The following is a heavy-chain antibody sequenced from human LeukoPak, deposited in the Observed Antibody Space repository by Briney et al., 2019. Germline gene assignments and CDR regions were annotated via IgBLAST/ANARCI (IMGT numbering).Heavy chain of an antibody. D-gene: IGHD6-13*01. V-gene: IGHV5-51*01. CDR3: ARHPISSSWHPDYYYGMDV. CDR2: IYPGDSDT. CDR1: GYSFTSYW. J-gene: IGHJ6*02. Sequence: GESLKISYKGSGYSFTSYWIGWVRQMPGKGLGWMGIIYPGDSDTRYSPSFQGQVTISADKSISTAYLQWSSLKASGTAMYYCARHPISSSWHPDYYYGMDVWGQGTTVTVSS.